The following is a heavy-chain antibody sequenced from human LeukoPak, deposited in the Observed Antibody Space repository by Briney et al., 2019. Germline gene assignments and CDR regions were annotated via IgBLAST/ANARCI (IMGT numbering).Heavy chain of an antibody. CDR2: ISGSGGST. J-gene: IGHJ4*02. V-gene: IGHV3-23*01. CDR1: GFXFSSYA. Sequence: GGSLRLSCAASGFXFSSYAMSWVRQAPGKGLEWVSAISGSGGSTYYADSVKGRFTISRDNSKNTLYLQMNSLRAEDTAVYYCAKPKYCSSTSCSDFFDYWGQGTLVTVSS. D-gene: IGHD2-2*01. CDR3: AKPKYCSSTSCSDFFDY.